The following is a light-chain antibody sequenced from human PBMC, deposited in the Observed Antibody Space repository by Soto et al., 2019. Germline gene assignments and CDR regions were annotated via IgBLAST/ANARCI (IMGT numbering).Light chain of an antibody. Sequence: DIQMTQSPSSLSASVGDRVTITCRASQSISNYLNWYQQQPGKAPKLLIYAASSLQSGVPSRFSDSGSWTDFNLTIRSLQPEDFANDFCQRPDTTPITCGQGTRLDIK. V-gene: IGKV1-39*01. CDR2: AAS. CDR1: QSISNY. CDR3: QRPDTTPIT. J-gene: IGKJ5*01.